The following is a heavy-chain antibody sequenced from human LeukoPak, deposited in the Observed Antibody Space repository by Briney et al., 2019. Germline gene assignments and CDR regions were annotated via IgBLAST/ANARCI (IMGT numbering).Heavy chain of an antibody. CDR1: GYSSANYW. CDR2: IFLSDCDT. J-gene: IGHJ4*02. Sequence: GESLKISCKGSGYSSANYWIACVRQMPGKGLEWMGIIFLSDCDTRYSPSFQGQVTISAAKSIGTAYLQWSSLKASDSGIYYCARFGYCRDSRCFGHLKLWAQGTVVTVSS. CDR3: ARFGYCRDSRCFGHLKL. D-gene: IGHD2-2*01. V-gene: IGHV5-51*01.